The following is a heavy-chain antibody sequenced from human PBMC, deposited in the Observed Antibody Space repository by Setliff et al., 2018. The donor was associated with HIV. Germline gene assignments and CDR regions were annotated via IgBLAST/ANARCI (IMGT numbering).Heavy chain of an antibody. V-gene: IGHV4-59*11. D-gene: IGHD6-19*01. J-gene: IGHJ4*02. CDR3: ARGSSGWTFDY. CDR1: GGSISGHY. Sequence: SETLSLTCTVSGGSISGHYWNWIRQPPGKGLEWIGYIYYSGGTNYNPSLKSRVTISADKSKNQFSLKLSSVTAADTAVYYCARGSSGWTFDYWGQGTLVTVSS. CDR2: IYYSGGT.